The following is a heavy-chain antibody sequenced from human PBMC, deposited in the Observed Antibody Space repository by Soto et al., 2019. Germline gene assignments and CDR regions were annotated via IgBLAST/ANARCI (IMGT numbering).Heavy chain of an antibody. V-gene: IGHV3-30*03. CDR3: ASRNTAMLLTPGNFDY. D-gene: IGHD5-18*01. CDR1: GFTFSSYG. CDR2: ISYDGSNK. J-gene: IGHJ4*02. Sequence: GGSLRLSCAASGFTFSSYGMHWVRQAPGKGLEWVAVISYDGSNKYYADSVKGRFTISRDNSKNTLYLQMNSLRAEDTAVYYCASRNTAMLLTPGNFDYWGQGTLVTVSS.